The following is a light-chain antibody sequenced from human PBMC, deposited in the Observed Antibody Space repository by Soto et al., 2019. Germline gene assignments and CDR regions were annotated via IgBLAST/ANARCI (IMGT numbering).Light chain of an antibody. CDR1: SSNIGSNT. CDR3: AAWDGSLNVVL. V-gene: IGLV1-44*01. Sequence: QSVLTQPPSASGTPGQRVTISCSGSSSNIGSNTVNWYQQLPGSAPKLLMYSTNQRPSGVPERFSGSKSGTSASLAISGLQSEDEADYYCAAWDGSLNVVLFGGGTKLTVL. CDR2: STN. J-gene: IGLJ2*01.